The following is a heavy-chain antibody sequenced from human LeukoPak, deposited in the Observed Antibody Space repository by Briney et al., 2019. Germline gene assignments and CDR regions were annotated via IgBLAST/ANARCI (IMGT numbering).Heavy chain of an antibody. J-gene: IGHJ6*03. D-gene: IGHD3-16*01. CDR2: IYYSGIT. Sequence: RSETLSLTCTVSGGSLSSHYWRWIRQPPGKGLEWIMYIYYSGITNYNPGLKSQLTISVDTFTIQFSLKLSSVTAADTAVYYCARMGGWRQPYYYYYYMDVWGKGTTVTVSS. V-gene: IGHV4-59*11. CDR1: GGSLSSHY. CDR3: ARMGGWRQPYYYYYYMDV.